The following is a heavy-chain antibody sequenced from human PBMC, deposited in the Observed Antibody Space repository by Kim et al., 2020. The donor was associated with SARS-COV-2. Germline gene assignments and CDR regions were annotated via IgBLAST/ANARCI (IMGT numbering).Heavy chain of an antibody. V-gene: IGHV4-4*07. Sequence: SETLSLTCTVSGGSISGYYWSWIRQPAGKGLEWIGRISTSGNTNWNPSLKSRVTMSVDTSKNQFSVNLTSVTAADTAVYYCARGKEYTTWRGFDYWGQGTLVTVSS. CDR2: ISTSGNT. J-gene: IGHJ4*02. CDR3: ARGKEYTTWRGFDY. D-gene: IGHD2-2*02. CDR1: GGSISGYY.